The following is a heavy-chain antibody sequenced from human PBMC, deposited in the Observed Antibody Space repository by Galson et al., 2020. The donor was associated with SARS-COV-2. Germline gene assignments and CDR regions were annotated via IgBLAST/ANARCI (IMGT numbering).Heavy chain of an antibody. CDR2: IYSGGST. V-gene: IGHV3-53*04. D-gene: IGHD3-22*01. J-gene: IGHJ4*02. Sequence: TGGSLRLSCAASGFTVSSNYMSWVRQAPGKGLEWVSVIYSGGSTYYADSVKGRFTISRHNSKNTLYLQMNSLRAEDTAVYYCARVGTQGSGYYYPYYFDYWGQGTLVTVSS. CDR1: GFTVSSNY. CDR3: ARVGTQGSGYYYPYYFDY.